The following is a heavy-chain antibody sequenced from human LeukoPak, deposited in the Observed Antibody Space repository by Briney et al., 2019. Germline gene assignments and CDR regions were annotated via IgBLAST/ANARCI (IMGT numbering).Heavy chain of an antibody. CDR2: INPNRGGA. CDR1: GYTFTGYY. D-gene: IGHD1-26*01. J-gene: IGHJ5*02. CDR3: ASPVGATGPSWFDP. V-gene: IGHV1-2*02. Sequence: ASVNVSCKASGYTFTGYYMHWVRQAPGQGLEWMGWINPNRGGANYAQKFQGRVTMTRDTSISSAYMELSRLRSDDTAVYYCASPVGATGPSWFDPWGQGTLVTVSS.